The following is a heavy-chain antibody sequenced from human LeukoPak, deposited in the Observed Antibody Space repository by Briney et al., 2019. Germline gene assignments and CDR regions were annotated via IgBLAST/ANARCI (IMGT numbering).Heavy chain of an antibody. CDR3: ARVGDHYHWYLDV. CDR1: GFIVSTKY. Sequence: GGSLRLSCEGSGFIVSTKYMNWVRQAPGKGLEWVSILYSGSSTYYTDSVKGRFTVSRDDSKNTLYLHMNSLGVEDTAVYYCARVGDHYHWYLDVWGRGTLVTVSS. CDR2: LYSGSST. J-gene: IGHJ2*01. V-gene: IGHV3-53*01. D-gene: IGHD3-10*01.